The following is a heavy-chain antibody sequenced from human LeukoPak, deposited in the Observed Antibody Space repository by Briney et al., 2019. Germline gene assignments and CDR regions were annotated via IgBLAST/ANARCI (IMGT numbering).Heavy chain of an antibody. CDR1: GDSISSSTYY. CDR2: MYYSGST. Sequence: SETLSLTCTVSGDSISSSTYYWGWIRQPPGKGPEYIGSMYYSGSTNYNPSLKSRVTISVDTSKNQFSLKVNSVTAADSAVYYCARLSAVAPGYWGQGILVIVSS. D-gene: IGHD6-19*01. V-gene: IGHV4-39*07. CDR3: ARLSAVAPGY. J-gene: IGHJ4*02.